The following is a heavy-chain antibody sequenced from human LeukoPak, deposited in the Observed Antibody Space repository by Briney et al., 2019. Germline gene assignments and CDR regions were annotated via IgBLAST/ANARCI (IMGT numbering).Heavy chain of an antibody. D-gene: IGHD2-8*01. CDR3: AKDLSGSHDGVFDY. J-gene: IGHJ4*02. V-gene: IGHV3-9*01. CDR1: GFTFDDYA. CDR2: ISWNSGSI. Sequence: SLRLSCAAPGFTFDDYAMHWVRQAPGKGLEWVSGISWNSGSIGYADSVKGRFTISRDNAKNSLYLQMNSLRAEDTALYYCAKDLSGSHDGVFDYWGQGTLVTVSS.